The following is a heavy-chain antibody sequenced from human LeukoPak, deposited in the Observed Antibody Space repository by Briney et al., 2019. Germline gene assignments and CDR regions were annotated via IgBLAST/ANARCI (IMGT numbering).Heavy chain of an antibody. CDR2: ISSSGSTI. V-gene: IGHV3-48*04. D-gene: IGHD2-15*01. Sequence: PGGSLRLSCTASGFTFSSYSMNWVRQAPGKGLEWVSYISSSGSTIYYADSVKGRFTISRDNAKNSLYLQMDSLRAEDTAVYYCARDLSLYCSGGSCYSLNYWGQGTLVTASS. J-gene: IGHJ4*02. CDR3: ARDLSLYCSGGSCYSLNY. CDR1: GFTFSSYS.